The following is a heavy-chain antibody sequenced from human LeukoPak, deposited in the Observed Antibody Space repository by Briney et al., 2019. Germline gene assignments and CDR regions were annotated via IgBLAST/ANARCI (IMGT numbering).Heavy chain of an antibody. CDR1: GFTFSSYA. V-gene: IGHV3-30*04. J-gene: IGHJ6*02. CDR3: AKEGAGGPYSAAVAYRAVYYYGMDV. CDR2: ISYDGSNK. D-gene: IGHD6-19*01. Sequence: SGGSLRLSCAASGFTFSSYAMHWVRQAPGKGLEWVAVISYDGSNKYYADSVKGRFTISRDNSKNTLYLQMNSLRAEDTAVYYCAKEGAGGPYSAAVAYRAVYYYGMDVWGQGTTVTVSS.